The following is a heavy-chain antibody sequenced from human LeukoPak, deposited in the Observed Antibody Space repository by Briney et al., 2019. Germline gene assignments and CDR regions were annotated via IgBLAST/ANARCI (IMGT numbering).Heavy chain of an antibody. CDR2: ISGSGGST. Sequence: GGSLRLSCVASRFTFSNDAMSWVRRAPGKGLEWVSAISGSGGSTFYADSVKGRFTISRDNSKNTLYLQMNSLRADDTAVYYCAKVGGGFNPTLYFDFWGQGTLVTLSS. D-gene: IGHD3-16*01. V-gene: IGHV3-23*01. CDR3: AKVGGGFNPTLYFDF. CDR1: RFTFSNDA. J-gene: IGHJ4*02.